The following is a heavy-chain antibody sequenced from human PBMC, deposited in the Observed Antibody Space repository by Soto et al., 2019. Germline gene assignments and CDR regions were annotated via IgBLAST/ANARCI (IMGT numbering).Heavy chain of an antibody. CDR1: GDSISTNYW. CDR3: AGGSGTYWDS. Sequence: QVQLQESGPGLVKPSGTLSLTCAVSGDSISTNYWWSWVRQTPGKGLEWIGEIHHVGSTNYKASLRSRATISVDKSKNQFSLKLMSVTAADTAVYFCAGGSGTYWDSWGRGTLVTVSS. V-gene: IGHV4-4*02. CDR2: IHHVGST. J-gene: IGHJ4*02. D-gene: IGHD1-26*01.